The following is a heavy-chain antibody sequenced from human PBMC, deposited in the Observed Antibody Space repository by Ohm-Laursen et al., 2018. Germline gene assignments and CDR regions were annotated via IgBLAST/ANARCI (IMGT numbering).Heavy chain of an antibody. V-gene: IGHV3-7*04. D-gene: IGHD1-26*01. CDR3: ARGGSHWFFDY. Sequence: SLRLSCTAPGFTFSSYWMSWVRQAPGKGLEWVANIKQDGSEKYYVDSVKGRFTISRDNAKNSLYLQMNSLRAEDTAVYYCARGGSHWFFDYWGQGTLVTVSS. CDR2: IKQDGSEK. J-gene: IGHJ4*02. CDR1: GFTFSSYW.